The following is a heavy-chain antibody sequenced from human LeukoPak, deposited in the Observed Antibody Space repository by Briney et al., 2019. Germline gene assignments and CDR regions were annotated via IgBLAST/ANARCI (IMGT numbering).Heavy chain of an antibody. CDR3: ARGGRFSSPYSCSYNWFNP. Sequence: PSQTLSLTCTVSGDSMSSADHYWSWIRQLSGDGLEWIGNIHYRGNTYYNPSLKSRVSISVDASKNQFSLKVNSVTAADTAVYYCARGGRFSSPYSCSYNWFNPWGQGTLVTVSS. D-gene: IGHD2-2*01. V-gene: IGHV4-31*03. J-gene: IGHJ5*02. CDR1: GDSMSSADHY. CDR2: IHYRGNT.